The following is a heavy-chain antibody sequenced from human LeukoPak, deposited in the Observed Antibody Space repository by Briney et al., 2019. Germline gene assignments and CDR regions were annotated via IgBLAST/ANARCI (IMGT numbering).Heavy chain of an antibody. CDR1: GFTFSSYA. D-gene: IGHD6-19*01. J-gene: IGHJ4*02. CDR3: AKVIFQWLVSGAFLDY. Sequence: SGGSLRLSCAASGFTFSSYAMSWVRQAPGKGLEWVSAISGSGGSTYYADSVKGRFTISRGNSKNTLYLQMNSLRAEDTAVYYCAKVIFQWLVSGAFLDYWGQGTLVTVSS. V-gene: IGHV3-23*01. CDR2: ISGSGGST.